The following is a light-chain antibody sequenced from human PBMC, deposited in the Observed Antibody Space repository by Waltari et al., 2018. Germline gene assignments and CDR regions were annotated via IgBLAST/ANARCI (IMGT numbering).Light chain of an antibody. CDR2: GAS. J-gene: IGKJ2*01. Sequence: EIVMTQSPATLSVSPGERATLSCRASQSVSSNLAWYQQKPGQAPRLLIYGASTRATGIPARFSGGGSGTEFTLTISSLQSEDFAVYYCQQYNNWSPPYTFGQGTKLEIK. CDR1: QSVSSN. V-gene: IGKV3-15*01. CDR3: QQYNNWSPPYT.